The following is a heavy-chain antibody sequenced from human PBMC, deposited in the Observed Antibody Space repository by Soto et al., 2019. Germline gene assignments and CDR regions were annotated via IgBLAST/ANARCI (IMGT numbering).Heavy chain of an antibody. Sequence: GASVKVSCKASGYTFTSYYMHWVRQAPGQGLEWMGIINPSGGSTSYAQKFQGRVTMTRDTSTSTVYMELSSLRSEDTAVYYCARSRVTMVRGVITTEYYFDYWGQGTLVTVSS. CDR3: ARSRVTMVRGVITTEYYFDY. CDR1: GYTFTSYY. J-gene: IGHJ4*02. D-gene: IGHD3-10*01. V-gene: IGHV1-46*01. CDR2: INPSGGST.